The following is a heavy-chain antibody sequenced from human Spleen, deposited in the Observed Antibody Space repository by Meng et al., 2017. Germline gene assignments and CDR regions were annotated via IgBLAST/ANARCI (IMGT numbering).Heavy chain of an antibody. CDR2: LGGADALT. Sequence: EVQLVESGGGLVKPGGSLRLSCAVSGFTFNNAWMSWVRQAPGKGLEWVSCLGGADALTYYAGSVKGRFTISRDDSKNTLYLQMDGLRTEDTAVYYCATSERATLLFDYWGPGTLVTVSS. V-gene: IGHV3-23*04. J-gene: IGHJ4*02. CDR1: GFTFNNAW. CDR3: ATSERATLLFDY. D-gene: IGHD2-2*01.